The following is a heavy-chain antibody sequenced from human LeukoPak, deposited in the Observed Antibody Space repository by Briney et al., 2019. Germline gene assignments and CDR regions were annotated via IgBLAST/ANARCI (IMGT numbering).Heavy chain of an antibody. J-gene: IGHJ4*02. CDR1: GGSISGYY. V-gene: IGHV4-4*07. CDR3: ARENPTAIAADY. Sequence: SETLSLTCTVSGGSISGYYWGCFRQPAGKGLEWIGRIYSTGSSNYNPSLKSRVTMSVDTSRNQFSLRLSSVTAADTAIYYCARENPTAIAADYWGQGTLVTVSS. CDR2: IYSTGSS. D-gene: IGHD2-21*02.